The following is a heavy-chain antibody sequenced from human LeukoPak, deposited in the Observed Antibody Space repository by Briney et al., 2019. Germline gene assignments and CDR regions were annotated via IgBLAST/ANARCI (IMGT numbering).Heavy chain of an antibody. V-gene: IGHV4-59*08. D-gene: IGHD3-10*01. CDR3: ARQARITMVRGPMDY. CDR2: IYYSGST. Sequence: SETLSLTCTVSGGSISSYYWSWIRQPPGKGLEWIGYIYYSGSTNYNPSLKSRVTISVDTSKNQFSLKLNSVTSADTAVYYRARQARITMVRGPMDYWGQGTLVTVSS. CDR1: GGSISSYY. J-gene: IGHJ4*02.